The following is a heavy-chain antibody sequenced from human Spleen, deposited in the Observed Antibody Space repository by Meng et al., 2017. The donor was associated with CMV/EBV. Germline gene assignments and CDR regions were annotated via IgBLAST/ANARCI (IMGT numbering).Heavy chain of an antibody. J-gene: IGHJ5*02. Sequence: PRQASGYNFTCYVINGGRPATGQGLEWMGWLNPSSDNTGYAEKFQGRVTMTRNTSISTAYMELSSLGSEDTAVYYCARVVVGGWFDPWGQGTLVTVSS. CDR3: ARVVVGGWFDP. V-gene: IGHV1-8*01. CDR2: LNPSSDNT. CDR1: GYNFTCYV. D-gene: IGHD2-15*01.